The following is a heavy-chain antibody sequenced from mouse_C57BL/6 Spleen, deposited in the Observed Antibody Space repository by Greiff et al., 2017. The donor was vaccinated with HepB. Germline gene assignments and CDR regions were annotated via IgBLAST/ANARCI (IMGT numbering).Heavy chain of an antibody. CDR2: IDPSDSET. J-gene: IGHJ1*03. D-gene: IGHD2-5*01. Sequence: VQLQQPGAELVRPGSSVKLSCKASGYTFTSYWMHWVKQRPIQGLEWIGNIDPSDSETHYNQKFKDKATLTVDKSSSTAYMQLSSLTSEDSAVYYWARRIVTTSWYFDVWGTGTTVTVSS. CDR1: GYTFTSYW. V-gene: IGHV1-52*01. CDR3: ARRIVTTSWYFDV.